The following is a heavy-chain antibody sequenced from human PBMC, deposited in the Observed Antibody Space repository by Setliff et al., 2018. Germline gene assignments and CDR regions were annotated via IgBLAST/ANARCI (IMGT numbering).Heavy chain of an antibody. CDR2: INPNSGGT. CDR1: GYTFTGYY. CDR3: ARGVDSSGFFSFDY. Sequence: GASVKVSCKASGYTFTGYYMHWVRQAPGQGLEWMGWINPNSGGTNYAQKFQGWVTMTRDTSISTAYMELSSLRSEDTAVYYCARGVDSSGFFSFDYWGQGTLVTVSS. D-gene: IGHD3-22*01. V-gene: IGHV1-2*04. J-gene: IGHJ4*02.